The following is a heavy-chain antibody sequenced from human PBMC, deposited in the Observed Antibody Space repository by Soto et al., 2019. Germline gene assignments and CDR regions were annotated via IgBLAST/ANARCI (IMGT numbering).Heavy chain of an antibody. J-gene: IGHJ4*02. Sequence: QVQLQQWGAGLLKPSETLSLTCAVYGGSFSGYYWSWIRQPPGKGLEWIGEINHSGSTNYNPSLKIRVTISVDTSKNQFSLKLSSVTAADTAVYYCARVWLGPETYGEDYWGQGTLVTVSS. CDR1: GGSFSGYY. CDR3: ARVWLGPETYGEDY. V-gene: IGHV4-34*01. D-gene: IGHD3-10*01. CDR2: INHSGST.